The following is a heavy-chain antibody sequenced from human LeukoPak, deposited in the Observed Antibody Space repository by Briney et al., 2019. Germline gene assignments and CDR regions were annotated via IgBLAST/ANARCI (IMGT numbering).Heavy chain of an antibody. J-gene: IGHJ4*02. CDR2: INHSGST. CDR3: ARGNARYYDVLTGYLH. CDR1: GGSFSGYY. Sequence: SETLSLTCAVYGGSFSGYYWSGIRQPPGKGLEWIGEINHSGSTSYNPSLKSRVTISVDTSKNQFSTKLSSVTAADTAMYYCARGNARYYDVLTGYLHWGQGTLVTVSS. V-gene: IGHV4-34*01. D-gene: IGHD3-9*01.